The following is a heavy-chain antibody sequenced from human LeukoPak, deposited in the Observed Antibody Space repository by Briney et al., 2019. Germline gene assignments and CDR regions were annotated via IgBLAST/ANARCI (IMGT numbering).Heavy chain of an antibody. CDR2: ISSSGSTI. D-gene: IGHD4-17*01. CDR3: ARDSRMTTFDY. CDR1: GFTFSDYY. V-gene: IGHV3-11*01. J-gene: IGHJ4*02. Sequence: GGSLRLSCAASGFTFSDYYMSWIRQAPGKGLEWVSYISSSGSTIYYADSVKGRFTISRDNAKNSLYLQMNSLRAGDTAVYYCARDSRMTTFDYWGQGTLVTVSS.